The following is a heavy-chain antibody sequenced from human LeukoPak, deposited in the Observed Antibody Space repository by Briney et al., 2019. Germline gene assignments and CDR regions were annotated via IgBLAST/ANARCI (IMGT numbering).Heavy chain of an antibody. CDR1: GFTFSSYA. J-gene: IGHJ4*02. Sequence: AGGSLRLSCAASGFTFSSYAMSWVRQAPGKGLEWVSAISGSGGSTYYADSVKGRFTISRDNSKNTLYVQMNSLRAEDTAVYYCAKKGSNYPNFDQWGQGTLDTVSS. CDR2: ISGSGGST. V-gene: IGHV3-23*01. CDR3: AKKGSNYPNFDQ. D-gene: IGHD3-10*01.